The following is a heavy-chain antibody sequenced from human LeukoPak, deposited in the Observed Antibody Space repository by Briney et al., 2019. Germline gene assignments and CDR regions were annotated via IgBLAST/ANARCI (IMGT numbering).Heavy chain of an antibody. V-gene: IGHV3-48*04. CDR1: GFTFSSYS. J-gene: IGHJ1*01. D-gene: IGHD7-27*01. CDR3: GLGSGYFQH. CDR2: ISSSSSTI. Sequence: PGRSLRLSCAASGFTFSSYSMNWVRQAPGKGLEWVSYISSSSSTIYYADSVKGRFTISRDNAKNSLYLQMNSLRAEDTAVYYCGLGSGYFQHWGQGTLVTVSS.